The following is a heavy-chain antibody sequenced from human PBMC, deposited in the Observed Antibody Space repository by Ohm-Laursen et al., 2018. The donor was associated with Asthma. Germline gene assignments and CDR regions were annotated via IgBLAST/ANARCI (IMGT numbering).Heavy chain of an antibody. CDR1: GGSITRGGYS. CDR3: ASQPRYFYGLDV. CDR2: IFHSGNT. V-gene: IGHV4-30-2*01. J-gene: IGHJ6*02. Sequence: SDTLSLTCGVSGGSITRGGYSWHWIRQPPGKGLEWIGHIFHSGNTYYNPSLKSRVTISLDRPKNQFSLKLTSATAADTAVYYCASQPRYFYGLDVWGQETTVAVSS.